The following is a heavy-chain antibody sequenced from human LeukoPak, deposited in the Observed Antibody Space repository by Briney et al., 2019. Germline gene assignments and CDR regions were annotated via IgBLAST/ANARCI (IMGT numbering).Heavy chain of an antibody. J-gene: IGHJ3*02. CDR2: SYYSGST. CDR1: GCSISTCH. Sequence: SETLSLTCSVSGCSISTCHWSWVRQPPGKGLEWIGYSYYSGSTKYNPSLKSRVTISVDTSKNQFSLKLNTVTAADTAVYYCAKVRSLLITTNLAFDIWGQGTMVTVSS. CDR3: AKVRSLLITTNLAFDI. V-gene: IGHV4-59*01. D-gene: IGHD3-22*01.